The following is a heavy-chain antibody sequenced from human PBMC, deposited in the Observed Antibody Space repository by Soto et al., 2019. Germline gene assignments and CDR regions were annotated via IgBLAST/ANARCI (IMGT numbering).Heavy chain of an antibody. V-gene: IGHV6-1*01. CDR2: IYYKSRWYN. Sequence: SQTLSLTCAISGDTVSTNTAAWNWIRQSPSRGLEWLGRIYYKSRWYNDYSESLKSRIAIIPDTSRNQFSLQLNSVIPEDTAVYYCARDRGYDPDPTYYYGMDVWGQGTKVTVSS. J-gene: IGHJ6*02. CDR1: GDTVSTNTAA. D-gene: IGHD5-12*01. CDR3: ARDRGYDPDPTYYYGMDV.